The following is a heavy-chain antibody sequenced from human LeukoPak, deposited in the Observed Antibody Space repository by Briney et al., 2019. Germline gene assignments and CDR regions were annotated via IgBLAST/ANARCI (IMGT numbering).Heavy chain of an antibody. D-gene: IGHD3-9*01. V-gene: IGHV3-7*01. CDR2: IKQDGREK. J-gene: IGHJ4*02. Sequence: EAGGSLRLSCAASGFTFSNYGMNWVRQAPGKGLEWVANIKQDGREKYYVDSVKGRFTISRDNAKNSLYLQMNSLRAEDTAVYYCARGYDILTNAFDYWGQGTLVTVSS. CDR3: ARGYDILTNAFDY. CDR1: GFTFSNYG.